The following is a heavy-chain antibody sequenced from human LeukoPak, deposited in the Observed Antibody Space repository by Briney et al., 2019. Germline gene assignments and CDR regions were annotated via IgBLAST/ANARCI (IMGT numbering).Heavy chain of an antibody. V-gene: IGHV4-59*01. CDR3: AGGVPAATYYYGMDV. D-gene: IGHD2-2*01. CDR1: GRSISSYY. CDR2: IYYSGSP. J-gene: IGHJ6*02. Sequence: PSASLSLTCTVSGRSISSYYRSWIRQPPGKGLEWVGYIYYSGSPNYNPALKSGVTISVDPSKNQFSLKLSSVTAAGTAVYYCAGGVPAATYYYGMDVWGQGTTVTVSS.